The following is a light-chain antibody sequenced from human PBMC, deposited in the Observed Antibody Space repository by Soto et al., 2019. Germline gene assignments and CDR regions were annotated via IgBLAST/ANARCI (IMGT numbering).Light chain of an antibody. CDR2: KAS. CDR1: QSISSW. J-gene: IGKJ1*01. V-gene: IGKV1-5*03. CDR3: QQYNSYWT. Sequence: DIQMTQSPSTLSASVGDRVTITCRASQSISSWLAWYQQKPGTAPKLLIYKASSLETGVPSRFIGSGSGTEFTLTISSLQPDYFATYYRQQYNSYWTFGQGPRVDIK.